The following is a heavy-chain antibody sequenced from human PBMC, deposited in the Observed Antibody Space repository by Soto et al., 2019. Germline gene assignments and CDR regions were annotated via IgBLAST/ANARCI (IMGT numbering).Heavy chain of an antibody. CDR1: GFSLKTDGVG. V-gene: IGHV2-5*02. D-gene: IGHD3-22*01. CDR3: AHSLIGYYYDSSGSNWFDP. CDR2: IYWDDDK. Sequence: SGPTLVNPTQTLTLTCTFSGFSLKTDGVGVGWIRQPPGKALEWLALIYWDDDKRYIPSLESRLTITKDTSKNQVVLTMTNMDPVDTATYYCAHSLIGYYYDSSGSNWFDPWGQGTLVTVSS. J-gene: IGHJ5*02.